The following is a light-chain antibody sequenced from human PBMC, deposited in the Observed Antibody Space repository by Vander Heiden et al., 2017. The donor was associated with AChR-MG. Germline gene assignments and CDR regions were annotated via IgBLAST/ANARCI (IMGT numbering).Light chain of an antibody. CDR3: QQRSNWPRFT. CDR1: QSVSSY. CDR2: DAS. V-gene: IGKV3-11*01. Sequence: EIVFTPSPATLSLSPGERATLSCRASQSVSSYLAWYQQKPGQAPRLLIYDASNRATGIPARFSGSGSGTDFTLTISILEPEDFAVYYCQQRSNWPRFTFGHGTKVDIK. J-gene: IGKJ3*01.